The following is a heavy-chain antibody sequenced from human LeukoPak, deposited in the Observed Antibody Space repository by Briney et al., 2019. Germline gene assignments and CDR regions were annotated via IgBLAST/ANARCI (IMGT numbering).Heavy chain of an antibody. D-gene: IGHD3-22*01. CDR3: ARADYDSSGYYSHGVF. Sequence: ASAKISCKASGYTFYTYGITWVRQAPGQGLEWMGWIRTDDGDTHYAEKLQGRVSMTADTSTSTAYMELRSLRSDDTAVYYCARADYDSSGYYSHGVFWGQGTLVTVSS. J-gene: IGHJ4*02. CDR1: GYTFYTYG. V-gene: IGHV1-18*01. CDR2: IRTDDGDT.